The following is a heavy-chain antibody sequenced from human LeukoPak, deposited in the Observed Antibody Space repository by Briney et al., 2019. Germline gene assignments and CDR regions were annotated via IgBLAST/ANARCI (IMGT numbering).Heavy chain of an antibody. CDR3: ARLLWDSSSYYYFDY. Sequence: PSETLSLTCTVSGGSISSYYWSWIRQPPGKGLEWIGYIYYSGSTNYNPSLKSRGTISVDTSKNQFSLKLSSVTAADTAVYYCARLLWDSSSYYYFDYWGQGTLVTVSS. J-gene: IGHJ4*02. D-gene: IGHD3-22*01. CDR1: GGSISSYY. CDR2: IYYSGST. V-gene: IGHV4-59*08.